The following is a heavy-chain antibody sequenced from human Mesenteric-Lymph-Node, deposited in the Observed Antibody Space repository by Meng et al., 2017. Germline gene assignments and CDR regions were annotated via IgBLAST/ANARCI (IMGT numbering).Heavy chain of an antibody. V-gene: IGHV3-30*04. D-gene: IGHD3-22*01. Sequence: GGSLRLSCAASGFTFSSYAMHWVRQAPGKGLEWVAVISYDGSNKYYADSVKGRFTISRDNSKNTLYLQMNSLRAEDTAMYYCAVYDSSGNDAFDIWGQGTMVTVSS. CDR1: GFTFSSYA. CDR3: AVYDSSGNDAFDI. J-gene: IGHJ3*02. CDR2: ISYDGSNK.